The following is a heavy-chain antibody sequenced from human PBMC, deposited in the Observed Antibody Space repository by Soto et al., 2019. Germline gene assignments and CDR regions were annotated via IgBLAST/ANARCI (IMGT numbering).Heavy chain of an antibody. D-gene: IGHD3-22*01. Sequence: EVQLVESGGGLVKPGGSLTLSCAASGFSFSNDNMNWIRQAPGKGLEWVSSIISSGSFIYYADSVKGRFTISRDNAKNSLYLPMNSLRGEETALYYCARVAAYYDSSGYLPVVDWGQGTLVTVSS. CDR1: GFSFSNDN. V-gene: IGHV3-21*01. J-gene: IGHJ4*02. CDR2: IISSGSFI. CDR3: ARVAAYYDSSGYLPVVD.